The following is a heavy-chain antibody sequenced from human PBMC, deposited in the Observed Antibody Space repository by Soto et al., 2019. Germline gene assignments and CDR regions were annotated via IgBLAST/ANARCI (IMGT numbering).Heavy chain of an antibody. V-gene: IGHV3-23*01. D-gene: IGHD7-27*01. CDR2: ISGSGTNT. CDR3: ASTKDRAWAFDY. Sequence: GGSLRLSCAASGLTFSSHAMSWVRQAPGKGLEWVSAISGSGTNTYYADSVQGRFTISRDNFKNTLYLQMNSLRAEDTAVYYCASTKDRAWAFDYWGQGTLVTVSS. CDR1: GLTFSSHA. J-gene: IGHJ4*02.